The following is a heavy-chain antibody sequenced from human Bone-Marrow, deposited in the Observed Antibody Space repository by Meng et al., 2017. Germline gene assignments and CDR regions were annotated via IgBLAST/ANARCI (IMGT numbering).Heavy chain of an antibody. CDR3: ARGGYCSSTSCYWGNDAFDI. V-gene: IGHV1-24*01. Sequence: ASVKVSCKVSGYTLTELSMHWVRQAPGKGLEWMGGFDPEDGETIYAQKFQGRVTMTEDTSTDTAYMELSSLRSEDTAVYYCARGGYCSSTSCYWGNDAFDIWGQGTMVTVSS. D-gene: IGHD2-2*03. J-gene: IGHJ3*02. CDR2: FDPEDGET. CDR1: GYTLTELS.